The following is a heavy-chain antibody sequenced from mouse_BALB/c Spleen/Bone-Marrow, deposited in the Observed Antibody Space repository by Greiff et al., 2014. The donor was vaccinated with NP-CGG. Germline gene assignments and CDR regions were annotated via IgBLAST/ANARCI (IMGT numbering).Heavy chain of an antibody. Sequence: QVQLQQPGAELMKPGASVKISCKTSGYTFSSYWIEWVKQRPGHGLEWIGEILPGSGSTNSNEKSKGKATFTADTSSNTAYMQLSSLTSEDSAVYYCARELGLRLAYWGQGTLVTVSA. CDR2: ILPGSGST. CDR3: ARELGLRLAY. V-gene: IGHV1-9*01. J-gene: IGHJ3*01. CDR1: GYTFSSYW. D-gene: IGHD3-1*01.